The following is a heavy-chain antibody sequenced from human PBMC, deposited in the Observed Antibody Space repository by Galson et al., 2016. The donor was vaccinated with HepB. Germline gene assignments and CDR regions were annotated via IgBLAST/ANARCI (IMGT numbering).Heavy chain of an antibody. CDR2: ISAYNDKT. Sequence: SVKVSCKASGYSFSSYGITWVRQAPGQGLEWMGWISAYNDKTNYAQKLQGRVTMTTDTSTSTAYMELRSLRSDDTAVYYCARAPPRITSLLGNDYWGQGTLVTVSS. CDR3: ARAPPRITSLLGNDY. V-gene: IGHV1-18*01. J-gene: IGHJ4*02. CDR1: GYSFSSYG. D-gene: IGHD3-10*01.